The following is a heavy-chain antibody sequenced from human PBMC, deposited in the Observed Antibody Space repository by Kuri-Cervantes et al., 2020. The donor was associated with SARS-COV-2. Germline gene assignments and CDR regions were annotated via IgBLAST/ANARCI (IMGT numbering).Heavy chain of an antibody. CDR2: ISYDGSNK. CDR1: GFTFSSYA. CDR3: ASLSITGTTQFDY. D-gene: IGHD1-20*01. J-gene: IGHJ4*02. V-gene: IGHV3-30-3*01. Sequence: GESLKISCAASGFTFSSYAMHWVRQAPGKGLEWVAVISYDGSNKYYADSVKGRFTTSRDNSKNTLYLQMNSLRAEDTAVYYCASLSITGTTQFDYWGQGTLVTVSS.